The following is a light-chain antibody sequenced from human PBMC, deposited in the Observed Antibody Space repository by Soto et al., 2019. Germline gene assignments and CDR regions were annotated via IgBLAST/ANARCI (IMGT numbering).Light chain of an antibody. Sequence: EIVLTQSPGTLSLSPGERATLSCRASQSVSNNYLAWYQQKPGQAPRLLIYGASSRATGIPDRFSGSGSGTDFTLTISRLEPEDFAVYYCHYYDDSPPFPFGPGTKVDIK. V-gene: IGKV3-20*01. CDR1: QSVSNNY. CDR2: GAS. CDR3: HYYDDSPPFP. J-gene: IGKJ3*01.